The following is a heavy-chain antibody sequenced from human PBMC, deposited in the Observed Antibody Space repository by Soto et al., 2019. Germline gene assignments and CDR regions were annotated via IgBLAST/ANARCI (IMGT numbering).Heavy chain of an antibody. J-gene: IGHJ4*02. CDR1: GGSISTYY. D-gene: IGHD5-12*01. CDR3: ARHKAAVEMATIEGFDY. CDR2: IYYSVNT. V-gene: IGHV4-59*08. Sequence: SETLSLTCTVSGGSISTYYWSWIRQPPGKGLEWIGFIYYSVNTNYNPSLKSRVTISVDTSKNQFSLKLSSVTAADTAVYYCARHKAAVEMATIEGFDYWGQGTLVTVSS.